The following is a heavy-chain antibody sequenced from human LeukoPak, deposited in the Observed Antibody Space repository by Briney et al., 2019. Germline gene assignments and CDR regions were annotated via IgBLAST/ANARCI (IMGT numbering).Heavy chain of an antibody. Sequence: SETLSLTCTVSGGSISSYYWSWIRQPPGKGLEWIGYIYYSGSTNYNPSLKSRVTISVDTSKNQFSLKLGSVTAADTAVYYCARDRENPWSGCNWFDPWGQGTLVTVSS. V-gene: IGHV4-59*01. CDR2: IYYSGST. J-gene: IGHJ5*02. D-gene: IGHD3-3*01. CDR1: GGSISSYY. CDR3: ARDRENPWSGCNWFDP.